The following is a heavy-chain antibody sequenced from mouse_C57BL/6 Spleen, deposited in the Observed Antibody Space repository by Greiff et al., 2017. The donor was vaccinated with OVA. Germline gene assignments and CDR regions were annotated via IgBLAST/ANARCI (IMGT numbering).Heavy chain of an antibody. D-gene: IGHD2-4*01. CDR3: ARNYDYAMDY. Sequence: VQLQQPGAELVMPGASVKLSCKASGYTFTSYWMHWVKQRPGQGLEWIGEIDPSDSYTNYNQKFKDKSTLTVDKSSSTAYMQLSSLTSEDSAVYYCARNYDYAMDYWGQGTSVTVSS. CDR1: GYTFTSYW. V-gene: IGHV1-69*01. J-gene: IGHJ4*01. CDR2: IDPSDSYT.